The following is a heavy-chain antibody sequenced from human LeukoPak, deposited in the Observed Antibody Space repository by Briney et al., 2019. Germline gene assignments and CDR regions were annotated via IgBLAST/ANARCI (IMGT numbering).Heavy chain of an antibody. Sequence: GGSLRLSCAASGFTFSSFWMTWVRQAPGKGLEWVANIKEDGSQKYYVDSVKGRFTISRDNSKNTLYLQMNSLRAEDTAVYYCAKVGHLPIDYWGQGTLVTVSS. CDR3: AKVGHLPIDY. J-gene: IGHJ4*02. CDR2: IKEDGSQK. CDR1: GFTFSSFW. V-gene: IGHV3-7*03.